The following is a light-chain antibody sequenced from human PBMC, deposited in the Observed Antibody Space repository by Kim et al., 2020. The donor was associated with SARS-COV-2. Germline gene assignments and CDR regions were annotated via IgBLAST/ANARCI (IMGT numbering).Light chain of an antibody. CDR1: ILAKKY. CDR2: KDY. Sequence: SGAPGHTARITCSGNILAKKYARWFQQKPGQAPVLVIYKDYGRPSGIPGRFSGSSSGTTVTLTISGAQVEDEADYYCFSAADNNWVFGRGTQLTVL. CDR3: FSAADNNWV. V-gene: IGLV3-27*01. J-gene: IGLJ3*02.